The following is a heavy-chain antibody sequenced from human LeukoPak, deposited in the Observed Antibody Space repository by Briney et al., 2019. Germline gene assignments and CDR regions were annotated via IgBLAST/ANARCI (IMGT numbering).Heavy chain of an antibody. CDR1: GFTFSTSA. J-gene: IGHJ4*02. D-gene: IGHD3-3*01. CDR2: ISGSGVT. CDR3: AREASSSWRDFDY. V-gene: IGHV3-23*01. Sequence: GSLRLSCAASGFTFSTSAMTWVRQAPGKGLEWVSGISGSGVTDYADSVKGRFTISRDNSKNTLYLQMNSLRAEDTAVYYCAREASSSWRDFDYWGQGTLVTVSS.